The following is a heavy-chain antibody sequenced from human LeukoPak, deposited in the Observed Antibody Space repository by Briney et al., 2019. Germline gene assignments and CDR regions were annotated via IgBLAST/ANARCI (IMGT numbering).Heavy chain of an antibody. CDR1: GNSISSYY. V-gene: IGHV4-38-2*02. J-gene: IGHJ3*02. CDR2: IYYSGST. D-gene: IGHD5-12*01. Sequence: SETLSLTCSVSGNSISSYYWGWIRQPPGKGLEWIGSIYYSGSTYYNPSLKSRVTISVDTSKNQFSLKLSSVTAADTAVYYCARVLVATIRRVLIVAHAFDIWGQGTMVTVSS. CDR3: ARVLVATIRRVLIVAHAFDI.